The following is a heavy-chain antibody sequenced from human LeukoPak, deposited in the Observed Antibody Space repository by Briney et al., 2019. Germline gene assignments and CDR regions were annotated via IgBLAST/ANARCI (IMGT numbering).Heavy chain of an antibody. Sequence: SETLSLTCSVSGGSISSYYWSWIRQPAGKGLEWIGRIYTSGSTNYNPSLKSRVTISVDTSKNQFSLKLSSVTAADTAVYYCASSRDGYNSLDYWGQGTLVTVSS. CDR2: IYTSGST. D-gene: IGHD5-24*01. V-gene: IGHV4-4*07. CDR1: GGSISSYY. J-gene: IGHJ4*02. CDR3: ASSRDGYNSLDY.